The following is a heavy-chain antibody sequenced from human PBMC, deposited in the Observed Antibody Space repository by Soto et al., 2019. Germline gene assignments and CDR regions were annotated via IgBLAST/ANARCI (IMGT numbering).Heavy chain of an antibody. D-gene: IGHD1-1*01. CDR2: IYYSGST. CDR1: GGSISSYY. V-gene: IGHV4-59*01. CDR3: ASTQLERRYYYYGMDV. Sequence: SETLSLTCTVSGGSISSYYWSWIRQPPGKGLEWIGYIYYSGSTNYNPSLKSRVTISVDTSKNQFSLKLSSVTAADTAVYYCASTQLERRYYYYGMDVWGQGTTVTVSS. J-gene: IGHJ6*02.